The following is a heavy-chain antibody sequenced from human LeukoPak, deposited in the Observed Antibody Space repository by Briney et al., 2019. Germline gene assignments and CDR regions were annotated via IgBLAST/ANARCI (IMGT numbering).Heavy chain of an antibody. V-gene: IGHV4-59*08. CDR3: ARLPVRGPLFDY. CDR2: IYYSGST. Sequence: SETLSLTCTVSGGSISSYYWSWIRQPPGKGLEWIGYIYYSGSTNYNPSLKSRVTISVDTSKDQFSLKLSSVTAADMAVYYCARLPVRGPLFDYWGQGTLVTVSS. J-gene: IGHJ4*02. CDR1: GGSISSYY. D-gene: IGHD3-10*01.